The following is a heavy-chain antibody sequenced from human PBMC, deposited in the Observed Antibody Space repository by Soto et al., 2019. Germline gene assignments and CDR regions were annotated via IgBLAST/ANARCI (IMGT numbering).Heavy chain of an antibody. D-gene: IGHD2-15*01. V-gene: IGHV3-21*01. J-gene: IGHJ5*01. Sequence: EVQLVESGGGLVKPGESLRLSCAASGFSFSSYTMNWVRQAPGKGLQWVSSITNRGTHTYSADSVKGRFTISRDNDKNSLYLQMNILRAEDTAIYFCARAHEVAWFDSWGLGTLVTVTS. CDR2: ITNRGTHT. CDR3: ARAHEVAWFDS. CDR1: GFSFSSYT.